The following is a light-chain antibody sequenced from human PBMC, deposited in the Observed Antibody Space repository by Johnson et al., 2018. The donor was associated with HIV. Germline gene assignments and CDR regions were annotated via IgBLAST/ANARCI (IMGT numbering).Light chain of an antibody. CDR3: GTWDSSLSAGGV. V-gene: IGLV1-51*02. CDR1: SSNIGNNY. J-gene: IGLJ1*01. Sequence: QSVLTQPPSVSAAPGQKVTISCSGSSSNIGNNYVSWYQQLPRGAPKLLIYENNKRPSGIPDRFSGSKSGTSATLDITGLQSGDEADYYCGTWDSSLSAGGVFGTGTKVTVL. CDR2: ENN.